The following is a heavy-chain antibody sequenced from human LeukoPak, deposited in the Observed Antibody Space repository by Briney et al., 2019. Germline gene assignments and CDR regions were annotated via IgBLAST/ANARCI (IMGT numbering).Heavy chain of an antibody. CDR2: INHSGST. J-gene: IGHJ5*02. D-gene: IGHD1-14*01. Sequence: SETLSLTCAVYGGSFSGYYWSWIRQPPGKGLEWIGEINHSGSTNYNPSLKSRVTISVDTSKDQFSLKLSSVTAADTAVYYCARFLRKPKGANRLRFDPWGQGTLVTVSS. CDR3: ARFLRKPKGANRLRFDP. CDR1: GGSFSGYY. V-gene: IGHV4-34*01.